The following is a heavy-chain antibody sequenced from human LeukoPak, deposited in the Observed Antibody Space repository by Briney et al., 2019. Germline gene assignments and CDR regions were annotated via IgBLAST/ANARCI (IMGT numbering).Heavy chain of an antibody. CDR1: GGSISSGDYY. J-gene: IGHJ4*02. CDR3: ARVSFGGVIVDC. D-gene: IGHD3-16*02. Sequence: PSQTLSLTCTVSGGSISSGDYYWSWIRQPPGKGLEWIGYIYYSGSTYYNPSLKSRLTVSVDTSKNQFSLKLSSVTAADTAVYYCARVSFGGVIVDCWGQGTLVTVSS. V-gene: IGHV4-30-4*01. CDR2: IYYSGST.